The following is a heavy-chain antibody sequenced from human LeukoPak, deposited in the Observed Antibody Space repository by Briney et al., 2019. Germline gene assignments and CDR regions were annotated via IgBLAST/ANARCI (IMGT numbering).Heavy chain of an antibody. Sequence: GGSLRLSCAASGFTFSNYAMHWVRQAPGKGLEWVTVISYDGGNKYYADSVKGRFTISRDNSKNTLYLQMNSLRDEDTAVYYCARDRGAAAGAGGMDVWGQGTTVTVSS. J-gene: IGHJ6*02. CDR3: ARDRGAAAGAGGMDV. D-gene: IGHD6-13*01. CDR1: GFTFSNYA. V-gene: IGHV3-30*04. CDR2: ISYDGGNK.